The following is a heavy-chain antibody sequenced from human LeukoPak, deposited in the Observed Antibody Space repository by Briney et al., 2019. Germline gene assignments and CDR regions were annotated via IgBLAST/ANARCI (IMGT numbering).Heavy chain of an antibody. J-gene: IGHJ6*02. Sequence: SETLSLTCAVYGGSFSGYYWSWIRQPPGKGLEWIGEINHSGSTNYNPSLKSRVTISVDTSQKQFSLKLSPVTGAETAVYYCASNYDSSGPPGPTTGYGMDVWGQGTTVTVSS. CDR3: ASNYDSSGPPGPTTGYGMDV. CDR1: GGSFSGYY. V-gene: IGHV4-34*01. D-gene: IGHD3-22*01. CDR2: INHSGST.